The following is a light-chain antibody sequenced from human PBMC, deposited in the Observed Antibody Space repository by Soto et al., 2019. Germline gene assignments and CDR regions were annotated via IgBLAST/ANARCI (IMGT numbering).Light chain of an antibody. CDR3: ANYKRNSDA. V-gene: IGKV1-5*03. Sequence: DIQMTQSPSTLSGSVGDRVTITCRASQTISSWLAWYQQKPGKAPKLLIYKASTLKSGVPSRFSGSGSGTESTLTVSSRAPDDFATDYSANYKRNSDAFDQGPNTELK. CDR2: KAS. J-gene: IGKJ1*01. CDR1: QTISSW.